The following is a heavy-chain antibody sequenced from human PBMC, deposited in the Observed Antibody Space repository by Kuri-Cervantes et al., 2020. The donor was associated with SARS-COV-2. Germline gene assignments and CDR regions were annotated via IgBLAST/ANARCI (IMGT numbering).Heavy chain of an antibody. Sequence: GSLRLSCTVSGASISSSDSYWGWIRQPPGRGLEWIATISYSGSTYYNPSLKSRVAISVDTSKSHFSLKLTSVTAADTAMYYCASKVGYSYGTFFDYWGQGTLVTVSS. V-gene: IGHV4-39*07. D-gene: IGHD5-18*01. CDR3: ASKVGYSYGTFFDY. J-gene: IGHJ4*02. CDR1: GASISSSDSY. CDR2: ISYSGST.